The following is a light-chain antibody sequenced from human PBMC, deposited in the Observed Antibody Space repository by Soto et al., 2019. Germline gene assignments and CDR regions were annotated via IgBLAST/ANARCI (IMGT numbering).Light chain of an antibody. CDR1: SPNIASNT. V-gene: IGLV1-44*01. CDR3: ASWDDSLNGHV. J-gene: IGLJ1*01. CDR2: SND. Sequence: QSVLTQPPSASGTPGQRVTVSCSGSSPNIASNTVNWYQQLPGTAPKLLIYSNDQRPSGVPDRFSASKSGTSASLAISGLQSEDEADYYCASWDDSLNGHVFGTGTKVTV.